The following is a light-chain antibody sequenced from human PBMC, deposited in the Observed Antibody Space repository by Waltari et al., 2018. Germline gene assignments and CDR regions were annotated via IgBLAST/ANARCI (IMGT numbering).Light chain of an antibody. CDR1: QSVGDND. Sequence: EIVLTQSPGTLSLSPGESAILSCRASQSVGDNDLAWYQQKPGQAPRLLIDGASFRAAGIPDRFSGSGSGTDFSLTIYGLEPEDFAVYFCQQYTTSPPTLGGGTKVGIK. CDR3: QQYTTSPPT. J-gene: IGKJ4*01. V-gene: IGKV3-20*01. CDR2: GAS.